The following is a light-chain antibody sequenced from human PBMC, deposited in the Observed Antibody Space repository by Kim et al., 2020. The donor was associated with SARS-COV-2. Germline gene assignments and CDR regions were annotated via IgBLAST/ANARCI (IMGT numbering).Light chain of an antibody. CDR3: QQYGSSPRRYT. Sequence: PGEIPPPSCRASQSVSSSYLAWYQQKPGQAPRLLIYGASSRATGIPDRFSGSGSGTDFTLTISRLEPEDFAVYYCQQYGSSPRRYTFGQGTKLEI. V-gene: IGKV3-20*01. J-gene: IGKJ2*01. CDR2: GAS. CDR1: QSVSSSY.